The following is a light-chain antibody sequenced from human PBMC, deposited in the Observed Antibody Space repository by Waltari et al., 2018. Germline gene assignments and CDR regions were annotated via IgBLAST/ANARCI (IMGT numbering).Light chain of an antibody. CDR2: GVS. Sequence: EIVMTQSPATLSVSQGERATLSCRASQSVSSKLAGYQQKPGPAPSRLIYGVSTRATGIPARFSGSGSGTEFTLTISSMQSEDFAVYSCQQYNVLPLAFGGGTKVEIK. J-gene: IGKJ4*01. V-gene: IGKV3-15*01. CDR3: QQYNVLPLA. CDR1: QSVSSK.